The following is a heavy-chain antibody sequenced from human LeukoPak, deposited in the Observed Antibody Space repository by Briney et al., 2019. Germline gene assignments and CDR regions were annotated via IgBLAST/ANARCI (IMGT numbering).Heavy chain of an antibody. J-gene: IGHJ6*03. CDR3: ARGGRLGGSLIYYYYYMDV. CDR2: ISSSGSTI. Sequence: GGPLRLSCAASGFPLSDYYMSWIRQAPGKGLEWVSYISSSGSTIYYADSVKGRFTSSRDNAKNSLYLQMNSLRDEDAAVYYCARGGRLGGSLIYYYYYMDVWGKGTTVSISS. D-gene: IGHD2-15*01. CDR1: GFPLSDYY. V-gene: IGHV3-11*04.